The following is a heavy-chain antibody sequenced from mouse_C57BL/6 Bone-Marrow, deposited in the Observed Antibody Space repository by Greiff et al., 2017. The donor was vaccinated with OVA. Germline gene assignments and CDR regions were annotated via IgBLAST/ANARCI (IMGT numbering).Heavy chain of an antibody. CDR2: ISDGGSYT. V-gene: IGHV5-4*03. Sequence: DVMLVESGGGLVKPGGSLKLSCAASGFTFSSYAMSWVRQTPEKRLEWVATISDGGSYTYYPDNVKGRFTISRDNAKNNLYLQMSHLKSEDTAMYYCALRYAMDYWGQGTSVTVSS. CDR3: ALRYAMDY. CDR1: GFTFSSYA. J-gene: IGHJ4*01.